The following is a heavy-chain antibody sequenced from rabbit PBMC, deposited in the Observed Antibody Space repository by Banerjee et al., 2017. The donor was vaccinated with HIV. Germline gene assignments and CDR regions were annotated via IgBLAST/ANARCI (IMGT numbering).Heavy chain of an antibody. CDR3: ARDVGVANYGYATDL. Sequence: QEQLEESGGGLVQPEGSLTLTCTASGFSFSSSYWICWVRQAPGKGLEWIGCINTGSSDTYYASWAKGRFTISRTSSTTVTLQMTSLTVADTATYFCARDVGVANYGYATDLWGPGTLVTVS. CDR1: GFSFSSSYW. D-gene: IGHD6-1*01. J-gene: IGHJ4*01. V-gene: IGHV1S45*01. CDR2: INTGSSDT.